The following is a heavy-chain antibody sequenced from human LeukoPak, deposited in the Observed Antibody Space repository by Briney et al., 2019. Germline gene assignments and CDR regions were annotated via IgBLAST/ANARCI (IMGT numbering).Heavy chain of an antibody. D-gene: IGHD1-1*01. Sequence: SGPTLVXPTETLTLTCTCSGSSVSSSGVAVGWIRQPPGKALEWLGHIYWNDDDRYSTSLRSRLTITRDTSENQVVLTMTNMDPVDTATYYCAHLTTSAYYYDYWGQGTLVTVSS. V-gene: IGHV2-5*01. CDR1: GSSVSSSGVA. CDR3: AHLTTSAYYYDY. CDR2: IYWNDDD. J-gene: IGHJ4*02.